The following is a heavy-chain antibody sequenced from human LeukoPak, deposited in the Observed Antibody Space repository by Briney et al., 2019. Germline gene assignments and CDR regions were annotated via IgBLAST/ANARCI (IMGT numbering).Heavy chain of an antibody. CDR1: GFTFSNYW. V-gene: IGHV3-7*01. CDR2: INQDGSEM. J-gene: IGHJ2*01. CDR3: ARDQGSMIVVQTTNWYFDL. Sequence: GGFRRLSCAASGFTFSNYWMSWVRQAPGKGLEWLANINQDGSEMYYVDSVKGRFTISRDNGKNSLYLQINSLRADDTAVYYCARDQGSMIVVQTTNWYFDLWSRGTLVTVSS. D-gene: IGHD3-22*01.